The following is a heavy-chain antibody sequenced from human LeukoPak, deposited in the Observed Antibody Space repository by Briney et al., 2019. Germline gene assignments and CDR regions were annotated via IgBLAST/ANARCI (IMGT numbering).Heavy chain of an antibody. J-gene: IGHJ4*02. V-gene: IGHV4-39*01. CDR3: ARLRFDFWSGYTHPYFDY. CDR1: GGSISSSSYS. Sequence: SEALSLTCTVSGGSISSSSYSWGWIRQPPGKGLEWIGSIYYSGTTYYNPSLKSRVTISVDTSKIQFSLKLSSVAATDTAVYFCARLRFDFWSGYTHPYFDYWGQGTLVTVSS. CDR2: IYYSGTT. D-gene: IGHD3-3*01.